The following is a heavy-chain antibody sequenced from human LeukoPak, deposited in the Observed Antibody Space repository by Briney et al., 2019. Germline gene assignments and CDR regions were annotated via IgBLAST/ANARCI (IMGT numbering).Heavy chain of an antibody. V-gene: IGHV3-30-3*01. CDR3: ASGSPDY. Sequence: GRSLRLSCAASGFTFSSYAMHWVRQAPGKGLEWVAVISYDGSKKYHADSVKGRFTISRDNSNKMQYLEMDSLRAEDTAVYYCASGSPDYWGQGTLVTVSS. J-gene: IGHJ4*02. D-gene: IGHD5-12*01. CDR2: ISYDGSKK. CDR1: GFTFSSYA.